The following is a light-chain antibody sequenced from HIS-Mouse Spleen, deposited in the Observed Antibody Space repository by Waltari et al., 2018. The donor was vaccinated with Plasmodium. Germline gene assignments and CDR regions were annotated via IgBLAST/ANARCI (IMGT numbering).Light chain of an antibody. CDR3: QQNYNTWT. V-gene: IGKV1-39*01. CDR1: QSISSY. J-gene: IGKJ1*01. Sequence: DIQTTQSPSSLSASVGDRVTITCRASQSISSYLNWYQQKPGKAPKLLIYAASSLQSGVPSRFSGSGSGTDFTLTISSLQPKDFATYYCQQNYNTWTFGQGTKVEIK. CDR2: AAS.